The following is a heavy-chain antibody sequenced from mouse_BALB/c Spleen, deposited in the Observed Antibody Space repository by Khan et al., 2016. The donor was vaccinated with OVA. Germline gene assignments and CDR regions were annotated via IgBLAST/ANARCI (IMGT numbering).Heavy chain of an antibody. Sequence: EVKLEESGPGLVKPSQSLSLTCSVTGYSITSGYYWNWIRQFPGNKLEWMGYITSGGSFNYNPSLKHRISITRDTSNNQFFLKLNSVTPEDTATYYCAKAGRWFDYWGQGTLVTVSA. CDR1: GYSITSGYY. J-gene: IGHJ3*01. D-gene: IGHD3-3*01. V-gene: IGHV3-6*02. CDR3: AKAGRWFDY. CDR2: ITSGGSF.